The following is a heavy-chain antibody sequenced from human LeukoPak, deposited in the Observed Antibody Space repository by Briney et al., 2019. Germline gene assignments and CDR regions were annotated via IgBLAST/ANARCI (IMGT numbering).Heavy chain of an antibody. D-gene: IGHD5-24*01. V-gene: IGHV3-23*01. Sequence: PGGSLRLSCATSGFTFSSYAMSWVRQAPGKGLEWVSAISSSGGSTYCADSVKGRFTISRDNSKNTLYLQMNSLRAEDTAVYYCAKVPRWLQPFDYWGQGTLVTVSS. CDR3: AKVPRWLQPFDY. CDR2: ISSSGGST. CDR1: GFTFSSYA. J-gene: IGHJ4*02.